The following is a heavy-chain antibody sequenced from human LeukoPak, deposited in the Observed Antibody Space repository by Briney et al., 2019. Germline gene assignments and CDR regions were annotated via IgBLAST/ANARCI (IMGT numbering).Heavy chain of an antibody. CDR1: GGTFSSYA. CDR2: IIPIFGTA. Sequence: SVKVSCKASGGTFSSYAISWVRQAPGQGLEWMRGIIPIFGTANYAQKFQGRVTITADESTSTAYMELSSLRSEDTAVYYCARDKEEMATITYYYYYMDVWGKGTTVTVSS. CDR3: ARDKEEMATITYYYYYMDV. D-gene: IGHD5-24*01. V-gene: IGHV1-69*13. J-gene: IGHJ6*03.